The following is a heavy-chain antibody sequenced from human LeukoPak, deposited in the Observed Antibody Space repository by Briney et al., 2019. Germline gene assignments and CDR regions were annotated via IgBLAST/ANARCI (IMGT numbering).Heavy chain of an antibody. Sequence: GSLRLSCATSGFTFSDYYMSWIRQAPGKGLEWLSYISGDGGDINYADSVGSRFTVSRDNAKNALYLQMNSLRAEDTAVYYCVARGFDYWGQGTLVTVSS. D-gene: IGHD3-10*01. CDR1: GFTFSDYY. J-gene: IGHJ4*02. V-gene: IGHV3-11*04. CDR2: ISGDGGDI. CDR3: VARGFDY.